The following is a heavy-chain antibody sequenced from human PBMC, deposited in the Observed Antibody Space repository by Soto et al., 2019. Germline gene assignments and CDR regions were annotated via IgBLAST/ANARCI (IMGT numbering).Heavy chain of an antibody. CDR1: GFKFSSYG. CDR2: IWYDGSDK. CDR3: AREHCSSTSCYWFYYGMDG. D-gene: IGHD2-2*01. J-gene: IGHJ6*02. Sequence: PGGSLRLSCVASGFKFSSYGMHWVRQAPGKGLEWVAVIWYDGSDKYYADSVKGRFTISRDNSKNTVYLQVNSLRAEDTAVYYCAREHCSSTSCYWFYYGMDGWGQETTVPVSS. V-gene: IGHV3-33*01.